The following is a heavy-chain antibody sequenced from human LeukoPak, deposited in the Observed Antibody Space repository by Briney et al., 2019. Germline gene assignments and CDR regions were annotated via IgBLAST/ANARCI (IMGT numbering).Heavy chain of an antibody. CDR2: ISHSGSA. CDR3: ARGMSSVAAVGL. Sequence: SETLSLTCAVSGFSINTAHYWGWVRQPPGEGLEWIGSISHSGSAYYNPSLKSRVTISLDASKNQFSPKVTSVTAADTAVYYCARGMSSVAAVGLWGRGTLVTVSS. CDR1: GFSINTAHY. D-gene: IGHD6-13*01. J-gene: IGHJ1*01. V-gene: IGHV4-38-2*01.